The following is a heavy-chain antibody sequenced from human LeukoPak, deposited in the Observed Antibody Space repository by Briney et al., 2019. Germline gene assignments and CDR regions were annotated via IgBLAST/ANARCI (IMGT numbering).Heavy chain of an antibody. CDR2: ISSSSSTI. Sequence: GESLTLSCAASGFTFSSYSMNWVRQAPGKGLEWVSYISSSSSTIYYADSVKGRFTISRDNAKNSLYLQINSLRDEDTAVYYCARASGGPGSDWGQGTLVTVSS. CDR1: GFTFSSYS. J-gene: IGHJ4*02. V-gene: IGHV3-48*02. CDR3: ARASGGPGSD. D-gene: IGHD2-8*02.